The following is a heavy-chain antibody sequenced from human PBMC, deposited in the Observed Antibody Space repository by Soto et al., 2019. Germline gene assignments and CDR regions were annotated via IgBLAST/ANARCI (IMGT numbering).Heavy chain of an antibody. J-gene: IGHJ5*02. CDR2: INHSGST. CDR3: ARGSYCRGGSCYSRRWFDP. Sequence: SETLSLTCAVYGGSFSGYYWSWIRQPPGKGLEWIGEINHSGSTNYNPSLKSRVTISVDTSKNQFSLMLSSVTAADTAVYYCARGSYCRGGSCYSRRWFDPWGQGTLVTVSS. V-gene: IGHV4-34*01. D-gene: IGHD2-15*01. CDR1: GGSFSGYY.